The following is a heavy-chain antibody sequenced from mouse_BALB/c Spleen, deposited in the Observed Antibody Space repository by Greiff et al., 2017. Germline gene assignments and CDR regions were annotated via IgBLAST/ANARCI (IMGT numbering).Heavy chain of an antibody. Sequence: EVKVEESGGGLVKPGGSLKLSCAASGFTFSSYAMSWVRQTPEKRLEWVASISSGGSTYYPDSVKGRFTISRDNARNILYLQMSSLRSEDTAMYYCARTTTVKVYYFDYWGQGTTLTVSS. D-gene: IGHD1-1*01. CDR1: GFTFSSYA. V-gene: IGHV5-6-5*01. J-gene: IGHJ2*01. CDR3: ARTTTVKVYYFDY. CDR2: ISSGGST.